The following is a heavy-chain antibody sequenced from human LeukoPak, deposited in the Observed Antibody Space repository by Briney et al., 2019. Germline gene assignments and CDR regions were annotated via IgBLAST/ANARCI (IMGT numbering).Heavy chain of an antibody. V-gene: IGHV1-8*01. CDR1: GYTFTSYD. CDR2: MNPNSGNT. D-gene: IGHD3-3*01. CDR3: ARGKTYYDFWSGYLAPNYYGMDV. Sequence: ASVKVSCKASGYTFTSYDINWVRQATGQGLEWMGWMNPNSGNTGYAQKFQGRVTMTRNTSISTAYMELSSLRSEDTAVYYRARGKTYYDFWSGYLAPNYYGMDVWGQGTTVTVSS. J-gene: IGHJ6*02.